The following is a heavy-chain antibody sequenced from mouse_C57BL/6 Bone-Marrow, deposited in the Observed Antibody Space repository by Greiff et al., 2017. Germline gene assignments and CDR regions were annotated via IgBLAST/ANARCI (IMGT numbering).Heavy chain of an antibody. CDR2: IDPSDSYT. V-gene: IGHV1-69*01. J-gene: IGHJ1*03. CDR3: ARDTTVAFLDFDV. CDR1: GYTFTSYW. D-gene: IGHD1-1*01. Sequence: QVQLQQPVAELVMPGASVKLSCKASGYTFTSYWMHWVKQRPGQGLEWIGEIDPSDSYTNYNQKFKGKSTLTVDKSSSTAYMQLSSLTSEDSAVYYCARDTTVAFLDFDVWGTGTTVTVSS.